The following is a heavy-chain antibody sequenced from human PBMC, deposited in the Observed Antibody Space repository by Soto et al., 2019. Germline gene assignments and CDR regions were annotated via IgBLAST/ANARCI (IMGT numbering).Heavy chain of an antibody. CDR2: IKSDGSSD. CDR1: GFRFSSYA. Sequence: PGGSLRLSCVASGFRFSSYAMHWVRQSPDKGLEWVPVIKSDGSSDYYRDSVKGRFAVSRDNPKNTVYLQMNNLRVDDTAVYYCAKPRSSLEWPPFAPWGHGTLVTVSS. CDR3: AKPRSSLEWPPFAP. J-gene: IGHJ5*02. V-gene: IGHV3-30*18. D-gene: IGHD3-3*01.